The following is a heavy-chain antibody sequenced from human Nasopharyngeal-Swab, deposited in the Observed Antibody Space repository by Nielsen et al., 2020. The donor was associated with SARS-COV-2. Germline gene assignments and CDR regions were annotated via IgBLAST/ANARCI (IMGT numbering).Heavy chain of an antibody. J-gene: IGHJ6*02. V-gene: IGHV1-18*01. CDR1: GYTFQSFA. CDR2: ISAYNGNT. CDR3: AVDYGDYDSYYGMDV. Sequence: ASVKVSCKASGYTFQSFAVNWVRQAPAQGLEWMGWISAYNGNTNYAQNLQGRVTMTTDTSTSTVYMELRSLRSDDTAGYYCAVDYGDYDSYYGMDVWGQGTTVTVSS. D-gene: IGHD4-17*01.